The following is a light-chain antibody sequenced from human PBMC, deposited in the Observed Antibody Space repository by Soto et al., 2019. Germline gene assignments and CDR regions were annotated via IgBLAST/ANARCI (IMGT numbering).Light chain of an antibody. CDR2: DVS. V-gene: IGLV2-14*01. CDR1: SSDVGGYNY. Sequence: QSALTQPASVSGSPGQSLTISCTGTSSDVGGYNYVSWYQQYPGKAPKLMIYDVSNRPSGVSNRFSGSKSGNTASLTISGLQAEDEADYYCNSYTSRSSSTYVFGTGTKVTVL. J-gene: IGLJ1*01. CDR3: NSYTSRSSSTYV.